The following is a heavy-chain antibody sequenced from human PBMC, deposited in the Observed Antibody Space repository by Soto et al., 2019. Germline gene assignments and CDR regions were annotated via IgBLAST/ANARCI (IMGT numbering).Heavy chain of an antibody. Sequence: GASVKVSCKASGYTFTNYGISWVRQAPGQGLEWMGWISTYNGHTTSAQKLQGRVTMTTDTSTNTAYMELRSLRSDDTAVYYCARDWGQQWLAYGMDVWGQGTTVTVYS. CDR3: ARDWGQQWLAYGMDV. V-gene: IGHV1-18*01. CDR2: ISTYNGHT. D-gene: IGHD6-19*01. J-gene: IGHJ6*02. CDR1: GYTFTNYG.